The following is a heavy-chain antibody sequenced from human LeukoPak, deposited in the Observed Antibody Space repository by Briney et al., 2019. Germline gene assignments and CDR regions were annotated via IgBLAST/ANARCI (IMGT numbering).Heavy chain of an antibody. CDR3: AKGPNFGSWRAVHY. CDR1: EFSFSSYD. V-gene: IGHV3-23*01. D-gene: IGHD3-10*01. CDR2: ISGDGVT. J-gene: IGHJ4*02. Sequence: GGSLRLSCAASEFSFSSYDMSWVRQTLGKGLEWVSSISGDGVTFYEASLMGGLTIDKDKSKNTLYLQMNSLQTDDTAIYYCAKGPNFGSWRAVHYWGQGSLVTVSS.